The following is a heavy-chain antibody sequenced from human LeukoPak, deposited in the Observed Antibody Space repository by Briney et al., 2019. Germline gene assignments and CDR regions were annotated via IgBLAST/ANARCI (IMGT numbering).Heavy chain of an antibody. CDR2: LSASGGLT. V-gene: IGHV3-23*01. CDR1: GFTFSRYW. J-gene: IGHJ4*02. D-gene: IGHD4-11*01. CDR3: AKGGSSYSEMDY. Sequence: GGSLRLSCVASGFTFSRYWMHWVRQAPGKGLEWVSGLSASGGLTYYADSVKGRFTISRDNSKNTLYLQMNSLRADDTAVYYCAKGGSSYSEMDYWGQGTLVTVSS.